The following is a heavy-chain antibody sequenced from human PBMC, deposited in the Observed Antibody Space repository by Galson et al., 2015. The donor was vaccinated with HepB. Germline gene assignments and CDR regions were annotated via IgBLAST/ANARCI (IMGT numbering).Heavy chain of an antibody. CDR2: ISGHGTHA. D-gene: IGHD3-22*01. J-gene: IGHJ4*02. V-gene: IGHV3-23*01. Sequence: SLRLSCAVSRLTFSNSAMSWVRQAPGKGLEWISGISGHGTHAFYADSVKGRFTISRDNSRNTLFLQLSRLTAEDTAVYYCVKDHEGGYHAFDYWGQGAPVTVSS. CDR1: RLTFSNSA. CDR3: VKDHEGGYHAFDY.